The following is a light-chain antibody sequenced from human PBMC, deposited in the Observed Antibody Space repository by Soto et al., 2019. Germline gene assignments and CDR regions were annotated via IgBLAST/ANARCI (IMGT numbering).Light chain of an antibody. CDR3: CSYRSSDTLV. J-gene: IGLJ3*02. CDR1: SSDVGSHDL. CDR2: AVT. V-gene: IGLV2-23*02. Sequence: QSVLTQPASVSGSPGQSITISCTGTSSDVGSHDLVSWYQQHPGKAPKLMIYAVTVRRSGVSNRFSGSKSGNTASLTISGLQAEDEADYYCCSYRSSDTLVFGGGTKVTVL.